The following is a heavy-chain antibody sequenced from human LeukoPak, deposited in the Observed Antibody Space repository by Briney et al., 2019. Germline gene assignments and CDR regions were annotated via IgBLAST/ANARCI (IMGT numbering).Heavy chain of an antibody. CDR2: ISSSSSYI. Sequence: GGSLRLSCAASGFTFSSYSMNWCRQAPGKGLEWVSSISSSSSYIYYADSVKGRFTISRDNAKNSLYLQMNSLRAEDTALYYCAIYYYDSSGYYPAGYWGQGTLVTVSS. CDR1: GFTFSSYS. D-gene: IGHD3-22*01. J-gene: IGHJ4*02. V-gene: IGHV3-21*04. CDR3: AIYYYDSSGYYPAGY.